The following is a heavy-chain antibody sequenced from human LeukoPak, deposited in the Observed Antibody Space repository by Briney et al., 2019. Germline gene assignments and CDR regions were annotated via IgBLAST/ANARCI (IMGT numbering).Heavy chain of an antibody. J-gene: IGHJ5*02. Sequence: ASVTVSCKASGYTFTSYGISWVRQAPGQGLEWMGWISAYNGNTNYPQKRQGRVTMTTDTSTSTAYMELRSLRSEDTAVYYCARDNSVGDIAWWFDPWGQGTLVTVSS. CDR2: ISAYNGNT. V-gene: IGHV1-18*01. CDR3: ARDNSVGDIAWWFDP. CDR1: GYTFTSYG. D-gene: IGHD3-16*02.